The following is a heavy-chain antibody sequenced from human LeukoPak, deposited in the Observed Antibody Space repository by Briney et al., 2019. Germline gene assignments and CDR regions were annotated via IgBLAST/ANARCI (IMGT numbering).Heavy chain of an antibody. J-gene: IGHJ4*02. CDR1: GFTLGGHD. CDR3: VREARGYHYTYFDY. V-gene: IGHV3-13*01. Sequence: RGSLRLSCTASGFTLGGHDMHWVRQTTGDGLEWVAAVSAGHHAFYAGSVKGRFTVSREDAKNSLYLQMNSLRAGDTAVYYCVREARGYHYTYFDYWGQGSLVTVSS. CDR2: VSAGHHA. D-gene: IGHD5-18*01.